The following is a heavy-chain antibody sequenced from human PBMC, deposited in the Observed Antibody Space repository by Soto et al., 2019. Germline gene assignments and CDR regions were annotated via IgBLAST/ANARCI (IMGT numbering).Heavy chain of an antibody. CDR1: GFTFSSYA. D-gene: IGHD6-19*01. V-gene: IGHV3-23*01. J-gene: IGHJ4*02. Sequence: SGGSLRLSCAASGFTFSSYAMSWVRQAPGKGLEWVSAISGDSGSTYYADSVKGRFTISRDNSKNTLYLQMNSLRAGDTALYYCAIPSGLTVTGPDYWGQGTLVTVSS. CDR2: ISGDSGST. CDR3: AIPSGLTVTGPDY.